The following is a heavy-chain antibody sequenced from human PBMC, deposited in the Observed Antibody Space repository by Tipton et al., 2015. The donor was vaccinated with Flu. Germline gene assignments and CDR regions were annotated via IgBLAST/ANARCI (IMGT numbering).Heavy chain of an antibody. CDR1: GGSISAGGYY. Sequence: LRLSCTVSGGSISAGGYYWIWIRQHPGKGLEWIAYTPYSGSTFYNPPLKSRVTASLDTSKNQFSLKVSSVTAADTAVYYCARRGYGDYAPIDYWGQGTLVTVSS. D-gene: IGHD4-17*01. J-gene: IGHJ4*02. CDR2: TPYSGST. CDR3: ARRGYGDYAPIDY. V-gene: IGHV4-31*03.